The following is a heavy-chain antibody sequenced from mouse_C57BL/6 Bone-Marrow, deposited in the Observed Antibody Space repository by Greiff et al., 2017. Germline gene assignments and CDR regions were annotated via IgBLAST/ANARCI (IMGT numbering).Heavy chain of an antibody. Sequence: VQLQQPGAELVMPGASVKLSCKASGYTFTSYWMHWVKQRPGQGLEWIGEIDPSDSYTNYNQKFKGKSTLTVDKSSSTAYMQLSSLTSEDSAVYYCARVGFAYWGQGTLVTVSA. CDR3: ARVGFAY. J-gene: IGHJ3*01. V-gene: IGHV1-69*01. CDR2: IDPSDSYT. CDR1: GYTFTSYW.